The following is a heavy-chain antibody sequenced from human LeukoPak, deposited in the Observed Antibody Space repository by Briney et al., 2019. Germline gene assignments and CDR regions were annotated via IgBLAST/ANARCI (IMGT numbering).Heavy chain of an antibody. CDR1: GYTFTNYY. J-gene: IGHJ4*02. CDR3: ARVHHGARFNDY. D-gene: IGHD1-26*01. CDR2: INPSGGST. V-gene: IGHV1-46*01. Sequence: GASVKVSCKASGYTFTNYYMHWVRQAPGQGPEWMGIINPSGGSTSYAQKFQGRVTMTRDTSTSTVYMELSSLRSEDTAVYYCARVHHGARFNDYWGQGTLVTVSS.